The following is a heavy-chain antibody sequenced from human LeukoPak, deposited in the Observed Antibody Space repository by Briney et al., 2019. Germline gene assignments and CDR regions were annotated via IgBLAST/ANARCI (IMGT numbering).Heavy chain of an antibody. V-gene: IGHV3-23*01. CDR3: AKTQGYYDA. CDR2: IWGADDKT. CDR1: GFTFSNYA. J-gene: IGHJ5*02. Sequence: PGISLRLFCVASGFTFSNYAMTWVRQAKGKGLELVSGIWGADDKTVYGDAVKGRFTISRDNSKNTLYLQMNSLRADDTAVYYCAKTQGYYDAWGQGALVTVSS. D-gene: IGHD2-15*01.